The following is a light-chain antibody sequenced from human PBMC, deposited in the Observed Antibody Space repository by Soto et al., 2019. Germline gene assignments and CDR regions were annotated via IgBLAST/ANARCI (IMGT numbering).Light chain of an antibody. V-gene: IGKV3-20*01. CDR2: DAS. CDR3: QQVSSCPLN. Sequence: EFVLTQSPGTLSSSPGERTTLSCRASQTASTNYSAWYQQKPGQAPRLLIYDASSRATGIPDRFSGGASVTDSTLTISRPEPEDFAVYYCQQVSSCPLNFGGGTKVEIK. CDR1: QTASTNY. J-gene: IGKJ4*01.